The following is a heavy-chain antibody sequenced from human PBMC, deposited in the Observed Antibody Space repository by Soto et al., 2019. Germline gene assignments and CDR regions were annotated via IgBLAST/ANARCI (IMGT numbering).Heavy chain of an antibody. Sequence: QVQLVQSGAEVKKPGSSVKVSCKASGGTFSSYAISWVRQAPGQGLEWMGGIIPIFGAANYAQKFQGRVTITADESTSTAYMELSSLRSEDTAVYYCARSPSDDSSGYYQPFDYWGQGTLVTVSS. CDR1: GGTFSSYA. V-gene: IGHV1-69*01. J-gene: IGHJ4*02. CDR3: ARSPSDDSSGYYQPFDY. D-gene: IGHD3-22*01. CDR2: IIPIFGAA.